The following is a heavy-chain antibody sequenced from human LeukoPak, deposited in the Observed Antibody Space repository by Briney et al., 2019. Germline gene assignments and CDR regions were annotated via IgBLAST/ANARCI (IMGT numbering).Heavy chain of an antibody. CDR2: ISYDGSNK. CDR3: ARRHSSGWYDRRGRYFDY. CDR1: GFTFSSYA. Sequence: GGSLRLSCAASGFTFSSYATHWVRQAPGKGLEWVAVISYDGSNKYYADSVKGRFTISRDNSKNTLYLQMNSLRAEDTAVYYCARRHSSGWYDRRGRYFDYWGQGTLVTVSS. V-gene: IGHV3-30-3*01. J-gene: IGHJ4*02. D-gene: IGHD6-19*01.